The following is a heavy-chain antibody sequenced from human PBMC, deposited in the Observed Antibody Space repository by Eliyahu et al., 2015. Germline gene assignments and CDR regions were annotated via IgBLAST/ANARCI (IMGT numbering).Heavy chain of an antibody. V-gene: IGHV4-39*01. Sequence: QLQLQESGPGLVKPSETLSLTCTXSGDSNTTNTYNWDWIRQPPGRGLEWNAGIYYHGEAYYNASLRSRVTISVDTSNNQFSLNLRSVTAADTALYYCARRATGLDWLDPWGQGTLVTVSS. CDR1: GDSNTTNTYN. D-gene: IGHD2-8*02. CDR3: ARRATGLDWLDP. CDR2: IYYHGEA. J-gene: IGHJ5*02.